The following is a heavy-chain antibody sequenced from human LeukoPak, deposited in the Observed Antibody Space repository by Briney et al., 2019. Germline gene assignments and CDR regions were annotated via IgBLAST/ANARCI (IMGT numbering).Heavy chain of an antibody. CDR1: GFTFSSYS. J-gene: IGHJ4*02. CDR2: IKQDGGEK. V-gene: IGHV3-7*01. CDR3: ARDSWPFDY. Sequence: GGSLRLSCAASGFTFSSYSMNWVRQAPGKGLEWVANIKQDGGEKYYVGSVKGRFTISRDNAKNSLYLQMNSLRAEDTAMYYCARDSWPFDYWGQGTLVTVSS.